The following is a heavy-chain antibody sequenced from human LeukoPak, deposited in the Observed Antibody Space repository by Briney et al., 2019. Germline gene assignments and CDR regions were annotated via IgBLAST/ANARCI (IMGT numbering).Heavy chain of an antibody. D-gene: IGHD3-10*01. CDR1: GYTFTSYY. V-gene: IGHV1-2*02. CDR2: INPNSGGT. J-gene: IGHJ5*02. Sequence: VASVKVSCKASGYTFTSYYMHWVRQAPGQGLEWMGWINPNSGGTNYAQKFQGRVTMTRDTSISTAYMELSRLRSDDTAVYYCARWLPRITMVRGVIKSNWFDPWGQGTLVTVSS. CDR3: ARWLPRITMVRGVIKSNWFDP.